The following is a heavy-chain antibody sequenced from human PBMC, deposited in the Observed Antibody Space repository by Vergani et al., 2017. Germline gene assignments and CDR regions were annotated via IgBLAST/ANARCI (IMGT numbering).Heavy chain of an antibody. CDR3: SRDFGGEWYFDL. CDR2: VFRYGNV. V-gene: IGHV4-59*01. D-gene: IGHD2-15*01. CDR1: GASIDSFY. Sequence: VLLQEPGPGLVKPSETLSLKCSVSGASIDSFYWSWLRQSPGKGLEWIGYVFRYGNVNYNPSFNFRAALDTSNNQLSLRLSSVTAADTAVYYCSRDFGGEWYFDLWGRGTFVTVSS. J-gene: IGHJ2*01.